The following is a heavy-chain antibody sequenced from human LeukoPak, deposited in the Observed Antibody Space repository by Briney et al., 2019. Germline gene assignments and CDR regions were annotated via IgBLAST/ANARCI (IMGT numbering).Heavy chain of an antibody. J-gene: IGHJ5*02. Sequence: ASVKVSCKASGYTFTSYGISWVRQAPGQGLEWMGWISAYNGNTNYAQKLQGRVTMTTDTSTSTAYMELRSLRSDDTAVYYCARETAAAGFPRNWFDPWGQGTLVTVSS. V-gene: IGHV1-18*01. CDR1: GYTFTSYG. CDR2: ISAYNGNT. CDR3: ARETAAAGFPRNWFDP. D-gene: IGHD6-13*01.